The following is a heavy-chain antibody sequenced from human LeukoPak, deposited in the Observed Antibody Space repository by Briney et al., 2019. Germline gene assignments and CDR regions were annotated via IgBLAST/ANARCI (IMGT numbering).Heavy chain of an antibody. J-gene: IGHJ4*02. Sequence: PGGSLRLSCAASGFTFSSYGMHWVGQAPGKGLEWVAVISYDGSNKYYADSVKGRFTISRDNSKNTMYLQRNSLRAEDTAVYYCAKKVLTVTTWYFDYWGQGTLVTVSS. CDR3: AKKVLTVTTWYFDY. CDR2: ISYDGSNK. V-gene: IGHV3-30*18. D-gene: IGHD4-17*01. CDR1: GFTFSSYG.